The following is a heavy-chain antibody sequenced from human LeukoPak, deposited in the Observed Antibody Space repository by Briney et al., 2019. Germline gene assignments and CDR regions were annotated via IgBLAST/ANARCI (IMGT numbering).Heavy chain of an antibody. CDR2: ISSSGSTI. J-gene: IGHJ3*02. D-gene: IGHD3-3*01. V-gene: IGHV3-48*03. CDR3: ARGGRDFWSGCTAFDI. Sequence: PGGSLRLSCAASGFTFSSYEMNWVRQAPGKGLEWVSYISSSGSTIYYADSVKGRFTISRDNAKNSLYLQMNSLRAEDTAVYYCARGGRDFWSGCTAFDIWGQGTMVTVSS. CDR1: GFTFSSYE.